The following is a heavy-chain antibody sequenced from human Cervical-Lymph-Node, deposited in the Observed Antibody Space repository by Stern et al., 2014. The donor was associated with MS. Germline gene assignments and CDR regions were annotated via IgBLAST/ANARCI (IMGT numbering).Heavy chain of an antibody. V-gene: IGHV1-2*02. D-gene: IGHD2-2*01. Sequence: QVQLVQSGAEVKKPGASVKVSCKASGYTFTGYYMHWVRQAPGQGLEWMGWINPNSGGTNYAQKFQGRVTMTRDTSISTAYMELSRLRSDDTAVYYCARTVRFTKNGYGMDVWGQGTTVTVSS. CDR1: GYTFTGYY. CDR2: INPNSGGT. CDR3: ARTVRFTKNGYGMDV. J-gene: IGHJ6*02.